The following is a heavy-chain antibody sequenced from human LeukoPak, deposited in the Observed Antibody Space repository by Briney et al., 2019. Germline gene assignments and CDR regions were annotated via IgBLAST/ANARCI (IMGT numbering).Heavy chain of an antibody. J-gene: IGHJ4*02. CDR1: GFTFSSYG. Sequence: PGGSLRLSCAASGFTFSSYGMHWVRQAPGKGLEWVAVISYDGSNKYYADSVKGRFTISRDNSKNTLYLQMGSLRAEDMAVYYCARSSLLWFGELRENYFDYWGQGTLVTVSS. D-gene: IGHD3-10*01. CDR2: ISYDGSNK. CDR3: ARSSLLWFGELRENYFDY. V-gene: IGHV3-30*03.